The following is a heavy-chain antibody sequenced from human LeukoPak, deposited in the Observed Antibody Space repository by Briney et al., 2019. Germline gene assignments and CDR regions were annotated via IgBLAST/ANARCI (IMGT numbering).Heavy chain of an antibody. D-gene: IGHD3-22*01. CDR1: GGSISSGGYS. CDR2: IYHSGST. V-gene: IGHV4-30-2*01. Sequence: SETLSLTCAVSGGSISSGGYSWSWIRQPPGKGLEWIGYIYHSGSTYYNPSLKSRVTISVDRSKNQFSLKLSSVTAADTAVYYCARVRGLGYYDSSGHLDYWGQGTLVTVSS. J-gene: IGHJ4*02. CDR3: ARVRGLGYYDSSGHLDY.